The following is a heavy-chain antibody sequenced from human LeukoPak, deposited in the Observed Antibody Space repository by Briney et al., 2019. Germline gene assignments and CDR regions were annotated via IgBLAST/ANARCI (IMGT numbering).Heavy chain of an antibody. V-gene: IGHV1-2*06. CDR3: ARTSRRGEYFDY. Sequence: ASVKVSCKASGYTFTDFYMHWVRQAPGQGLEWMGRINPNSGGTNYAQKFQGRVTMTRDTSISTAYMELSRLRSDDTAVYYCARTSRRGEYFDYWGQGTLVTVSS. D-gene: IGHD3-16*01. CDR1: GYTFTDFY. J-gene: IGHJ4*02. CDR2: INPNSGGT.